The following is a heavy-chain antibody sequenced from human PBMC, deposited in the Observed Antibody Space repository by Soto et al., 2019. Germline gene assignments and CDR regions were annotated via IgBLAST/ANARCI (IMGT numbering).Heavy chain of an antibody. Sequence: SVKVSCKASGGTFSSYAISWVRQAPGQGLEWMGGIIPIFGTANYAQKFQGRVTITADKSTSTAYMELSSLRSEDTAVYYCAREGSGGYYDSSGYYVGYWFDPWGQGTLVTVSS. J-gene: IGHJ5*02. V-gene: IGHV1-69*06. D-gene: IGHD3-22*01. CDR2: IIPIFGTA. CDR1: GGTFSSYA. CDR3: AREGSGGYYDSSGYYVGYWFDP.